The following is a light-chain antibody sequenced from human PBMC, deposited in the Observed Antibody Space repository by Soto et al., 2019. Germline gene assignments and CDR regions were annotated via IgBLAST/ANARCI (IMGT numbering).Light chain of an antibody. CDR3: KQYDTYSWT. CDR2: EAS. CDR1: QGLSSW. J-gene: IGKJ1*01. V-gene: IGKV1-5*03. Sequence: DIQMTQSPSTLSASVGDTVTITCRAGQGLSSWLAWYQQKPGRAPNLLIYEASTLESGVPSRFSGSGSGTEFTLTISSLHPDDFATYYCKQYDTYSWTFGQGTKVEIK.